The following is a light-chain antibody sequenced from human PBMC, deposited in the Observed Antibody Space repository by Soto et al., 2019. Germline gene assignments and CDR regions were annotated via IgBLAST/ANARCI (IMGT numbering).Light chain of an antibody. Sequence: DIQLTQSPSTLSASVGDRVTITCRASQTVSNWLAWFQQKPGKAPRLLIHKASSLGSGVPSRFSGSGSGTEFTLTISSLQPEDFATYFCQQYRAYWTFGQGTKVEIK. V-gene: IGKV1-5*03. J-gene: IGKJ1*01. CDR3: QQYRAYWT. CDR1: QTVSNW. CDR2: KAS.